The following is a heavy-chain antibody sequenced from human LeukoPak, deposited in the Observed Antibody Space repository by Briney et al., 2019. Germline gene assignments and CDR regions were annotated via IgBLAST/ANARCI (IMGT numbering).Heavy chain of an antibody. CDR1: GFTFSDHY. D-gene: IGHD7-27*01. J-gene: IGHJ4*02. CDR2: LSNTGSDI. Sequence: GGSLRLSCAVSGFTFSDHYMTWIRQAPGKGLEYISYLSNTGSDISYADSVRGRFSISRDNAKNSLYLQMNSLRAEDTAMYYCARGHWGLDYWGQGTLVTVSS. CDR3: ARGHWGLDY. V-gene: IGHV3-11*01.